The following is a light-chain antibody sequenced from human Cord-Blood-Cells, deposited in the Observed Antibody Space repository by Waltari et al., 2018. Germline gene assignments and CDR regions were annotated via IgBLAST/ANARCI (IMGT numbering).Light chain of an antibody. J-gene: IGKJ4*01. CDR2: DAS. Sequence: DIQITQYPSSLSASVGDRVTLTCQASQDISNYLNWYQQKPGKAPKLLINDASNLETGVPSRFSGSISGTDFTYPLSSLNPENIAPYYCPEYDNLPITFHGGTKVEIK. CDR3: PEYDNLPIT. V-gene: IGKV1-33*01. CDR1: QDISNY.